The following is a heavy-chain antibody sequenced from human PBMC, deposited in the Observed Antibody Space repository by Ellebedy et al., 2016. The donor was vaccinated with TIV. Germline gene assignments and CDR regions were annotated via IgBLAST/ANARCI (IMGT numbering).Heavy chain of an antibody. V-gene: IGHV3-53*01. CDR2: IYSSGST. CDR3: ARVDRGLAFDI. J-gene: IGHJ3*02. Sequence: GESLKISCAASGFTVSSNYMSWVRQAPGKGLEWVSIIYSSGSTYYADSVRGRFTISRHNSKNTLYLQMNSLRADDTAIYYCARVDRGLAFDIWGRGTMVTVSS. CDR1: GFTVSSNY. D-gene: IGHD3-16*01.